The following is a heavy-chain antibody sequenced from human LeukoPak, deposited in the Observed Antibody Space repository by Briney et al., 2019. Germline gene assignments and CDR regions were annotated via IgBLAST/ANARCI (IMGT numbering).Heavy chain of an antibody. J-gene: IGHJ6*03. D-gene: IGHD2-21*02. CDR1: GYTFTSYG. CDR2: INPNSGGT. CDR3: ASQGGGDPNYYYYYYMDV. V-gene: IGHV1-2*02. Sequence: GASVKVSCKASGYTFTSYGISWVRQAPGQGLEWMGWINPNSGGTNYAQKFQGRVTMTRDTSISTAYMELSRLRSDDTAVYYCASQGGGDPNYYYYYYMDVWGKGTTVTVSS.